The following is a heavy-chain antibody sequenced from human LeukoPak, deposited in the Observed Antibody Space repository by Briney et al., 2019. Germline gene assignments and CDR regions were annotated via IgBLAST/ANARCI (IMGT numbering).Heavy chain of an antibody. CDR1: GYSISSGYY. D-gene: IGHD2-15*01. V-gene: IGHV4-38-2*02. Sequence: SETLSLTCTVSGYSISSGYYWGWIRQPPGKRLEWIGSIYPSGSTFYNPSLESRVTMSADTSRNQFSLKLNSVTAADTAVYYCASPRDVAVAVGATAGYFDLWGRGILVTVSS. CDR2: IYPSGST. CDR3: ASPRDVAVAVGATAGYFDL. J-gene: IGHJ2*01.